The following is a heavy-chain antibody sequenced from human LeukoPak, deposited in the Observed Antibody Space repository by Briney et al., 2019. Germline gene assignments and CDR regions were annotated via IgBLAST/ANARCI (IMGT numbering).Heavy chain of an antibody. V-gene: IGHV4-39*01. Sequence: SETLSLTCTVSGGSISSSSYYWGWIRQPPGKGLEWIGSIYYSGSTYYNPSLKSRVTISVDTSKNQFSLKLSSVTAADTRVYYCARLWFGEFTFDIWGQGTMVTVSS. J-gene: IGHJ3*02. CDR3: ARLWFGEFTFDI. D-gene: IGHD3-10*01. CDR1: GGSISSSSYY. CDR2: IYYSGST.